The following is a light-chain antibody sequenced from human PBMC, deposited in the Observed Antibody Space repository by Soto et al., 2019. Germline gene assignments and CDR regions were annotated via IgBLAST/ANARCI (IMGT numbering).Light chain of an antibody. V-gene: IGKV1-5*01. Sequence: DIQMTQSPSTLSASVGDRVTITCRASQSISSWLAWYQQKPGKAPKLLIYDASSLESGVPSRFSGSGSGTEFTLIISSPQPDDFATYYCQQYNSYSPWTFGQGTKVEIK. CDR1: QSISSW. CDR3: QQYNSYSPWT. CDR2: DAS. J-gene: IGKJ1*01.